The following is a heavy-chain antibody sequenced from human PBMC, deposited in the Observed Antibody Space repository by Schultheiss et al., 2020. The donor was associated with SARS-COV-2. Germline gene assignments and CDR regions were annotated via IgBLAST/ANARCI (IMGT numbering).Heavy chain of an antibody. CDR3: ARKVRYYDFWSGYSDYYGMDV. V-gene: IGHV4-34*01. D-gene: IGHD3-3*01. CDR1: GGSFSGYY. J-gene: IGHJ6*02. Sequence: SETLSLTCAVYGGSFSGYYWSWIRQPPGKGLEWIGEINHSGSTNYNPSLKSRVTISVDTSKNQFSLKLSSVTAADTAVYYCARKVRYYDFWSGYSDYYGMDVWGQGTTVTVSS. CDR2: INHSGST.